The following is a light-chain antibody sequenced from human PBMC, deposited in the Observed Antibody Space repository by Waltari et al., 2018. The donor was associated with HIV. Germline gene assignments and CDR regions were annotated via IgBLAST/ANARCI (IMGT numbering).Light chain of an antibody. CDR3: GTWDSSLSVVV. CDR2: ENN. CDR1: STNIGTTY. J-gene: IGLJ2*01. V-gene: IGLV1-51*02. Sequence: QSVLTQPPSVSAAPAQTVTISSPGSSTNIGTTYVSRYQHLPGTAPKLLIYENNKRPSGIPDLFSGSKSGTSATLGITGLQTGDEADYYCGTWDSSLSVVVFGGGTKLTVL.